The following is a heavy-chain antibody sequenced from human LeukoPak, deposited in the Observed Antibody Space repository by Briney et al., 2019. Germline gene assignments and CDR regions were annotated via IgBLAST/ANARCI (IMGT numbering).Heavy chain of an antibody. CDR2: MNPNSGNT. D-gene: IGHD5-18*01. Sequence: ASVKVSCKASGGTFSSYAISWVRQAPGQGLEWMGWMNPNSGNTGYAQKFQGRVTMTRNTSISTAYMELSSLRSEDTAVYYCAREHNSYGLNYWGQGTLVTVSS. CDR3: AREHNSYGLNY. CDR1: GGTFSSYA. V-gene: IGHV1-8*02. J-gene: IGHJ4*02.